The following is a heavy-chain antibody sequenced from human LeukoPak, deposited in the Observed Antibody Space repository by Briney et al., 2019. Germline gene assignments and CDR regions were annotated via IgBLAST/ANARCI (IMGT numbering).Heavy chain of an antibody. CDR2: IRYDGSNK. CDR1: GFTFSSYG. V-gene: IGHV3-30*02. Sequence: PGGSLRLSCAASGFTFSSYGMHWVRQAPGKGLEWVAFIRYDGSNKYYADSVKGRFTISRDNSKNTLYLQMNSLRAEDTAVYYCAKGGPFYILTGSHFDYWGRGTLVTVSP. D-gene: IGHD3-9*01. J-gene: IGHJ4*02. CDR3: AKGGPFYILTGSHFDY.